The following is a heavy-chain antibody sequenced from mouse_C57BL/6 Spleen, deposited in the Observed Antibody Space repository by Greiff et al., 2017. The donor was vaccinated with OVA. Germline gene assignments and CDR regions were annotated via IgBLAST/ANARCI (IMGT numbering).Heavy chain of an antibody. J-gene: IGHJ2*01. D-gene: IGHD1-1*01. CDR2: IDPSDSYT. CDR3: ARYYYGSGSDY. Sequence: QVQLQQSGAELVMPGASVKLSCKASGYTFTSYWMHWVKQRPGQGLEWIGEIDPSDSYTNYNQKFKGKSTLTVDKSSSTAYMQLSSLTSEDSAVYYCARYYYGSGSDYWGQGTTLTVSS. V-gene: IGHV1-69*01. CDR1: GYTFTSYW.